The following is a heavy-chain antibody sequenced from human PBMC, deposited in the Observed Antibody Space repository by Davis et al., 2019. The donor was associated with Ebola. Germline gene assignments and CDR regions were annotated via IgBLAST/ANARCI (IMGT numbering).Heavy chain of an antibody. CDR2: IYYSGST. Sequence: GSLRLSCTVSGGSISSSYYWSWIRQPPGKGLEWIGYIYYSGSTNYNPSLKSRVTISVDTSKNQFSLKLSSVTAADTAVYYCARQSGWYSPGAAFDYWGQGTLVTVSS. V-gene: IGHV4-61*01. D-gene: IGHD6-19*01. CDR1: GGSISSSYY. CDR3: ARQSGWYSPGAAFDY. J-gene: IGHJ4*02.